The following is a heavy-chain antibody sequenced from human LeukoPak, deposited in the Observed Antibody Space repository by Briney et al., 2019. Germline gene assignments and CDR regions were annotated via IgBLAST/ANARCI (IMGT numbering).Heavy chain of an antibody. CDR3: ARDQNWLIDY. CDR2: ISTSGST. CDR1: GGSITSYY. Sequence: SETLSLTCTVSGGSITSYYWNWIRQPAGGSLEWIGRISTSGSTIYNPSLTSRVTMSVDTSKNQLSLRLSSVTAADTAVYYCARDQNWLIDYWGQGTLVTVSS. J-gene: IGHJ4*02. D-gene: IGHD1-1*01. V-gene: IGHV4-4*07.